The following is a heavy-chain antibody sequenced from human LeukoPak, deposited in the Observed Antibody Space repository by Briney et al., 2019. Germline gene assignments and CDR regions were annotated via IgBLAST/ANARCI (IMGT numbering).Heavy chain of an antibody. D-gene: IGHD6-13*01. CDR2: IKQDGSEK. Sequence: GGSLRLSCAASGFIFSSYWMSWVRQAPGKGLEWAANIKQDGSEKYYVDSVKGRFTISRDNAKNSLYLQMNSLRAEDTAVYYCARDGKIAAAGYFDYWGQGTLVTVSS. CDR1: GFIFSSYW. V-gene: IGHV3-7*01. J-gene: IGHJ4*02. CDR3: ARDGKIAAAGYFDY.